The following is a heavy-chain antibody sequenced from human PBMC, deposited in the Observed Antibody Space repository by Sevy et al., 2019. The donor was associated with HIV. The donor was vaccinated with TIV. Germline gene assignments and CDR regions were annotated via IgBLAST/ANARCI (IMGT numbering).Heavy chain of an antibody. CDR2: ISSSSTYI. D-gene: IGHD2-15*01. CDR1: GFTIRTYN. Sequence: GGSLRLSCAASGFTIRTYNMNWVRQAPGKGLEWVSSISSSSTYIYYADSVKGRFTLSRDNAKNSLYLQMSSLRAEDTAVYYCARDLVIPATTDYFYYGMDVWGQGTTVTVSS. J-gene: IGHJ6*02. V-gene: IGHV3-21*01. CDR3: ARDLVIPATTDYFYYGMDV.